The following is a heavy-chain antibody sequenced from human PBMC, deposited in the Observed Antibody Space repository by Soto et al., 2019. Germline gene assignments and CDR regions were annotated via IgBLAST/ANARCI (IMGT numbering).Heavy chain of an antibody. CDR1: GFRFSTDA. Sequence: GGSLRLSCPASGFRFSTDAMSWVRQAPGEGLDLVSVINGSGERAYYTPSVKGRFTISRDNSRNTLFLEMNSLRAADTAIYFCVIAPHSGQAALLTVAS. V-gene: IGHV3-23*01. CDR3: VIAPH. J-gene: IGHJ4*02. CDR2: INGSGERA.